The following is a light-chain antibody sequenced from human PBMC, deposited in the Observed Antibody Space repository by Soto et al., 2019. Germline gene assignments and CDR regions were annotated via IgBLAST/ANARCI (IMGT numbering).Light chain of an antibody. V-gene: IGKV3-20*01. CDR1: QSVSSSY. J-gene: IGKJ1*01. CDR3: QQYNLWPPET. Sequence: EIVLTQSPGTLSLSPGERATLSCRASQSVSSSYLAWYQQKPGQAPRLLIYGASSRATGIPDRFSGSGSGTDFTLTISRLEPEDFAVYYCQQYNLWPPETFGQGTKVDI. CDR2: GAS.